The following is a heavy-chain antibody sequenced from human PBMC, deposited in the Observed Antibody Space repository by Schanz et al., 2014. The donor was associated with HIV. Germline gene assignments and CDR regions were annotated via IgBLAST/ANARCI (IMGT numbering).Heavy chain of an antibody. CDR1: GFSFSSYS. CDR3: ARDAASHSYGSTMDV. D-gene: IGHD5-18*01. J-gene: IGHJ6*02. Sequence: QVQLVESGGGVVQPGRSLRLSCAASGFSFSSYSMHWVRQAPGKGLEWVAVISYDETNKYYADSVRGRSTISRDSSKNTLYLQMNSLRAEDTAVYYCARDAASHSYGSTMDVWGQGTTVTVSS. V-gene: IGHV3-30-3*01. CDR2: ISYDETNK.